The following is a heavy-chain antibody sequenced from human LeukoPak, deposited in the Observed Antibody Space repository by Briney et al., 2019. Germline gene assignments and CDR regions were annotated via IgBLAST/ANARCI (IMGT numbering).Heavy chain of an antibody. CDR1: GFTFSSYE. V-gene: IGHV3-48*03. CDR3: ARVAVTDHY. CDR2: ISSSGSTI. J-gene: IGHJ4*02. Sequence: GGSLRLSCAASGFTFSSYEMTWVRQAPGKGLEWVSYISSSGSTIYYADSVKGRFTISRDNAKNSLYLQMNSLRAEDTAVYYCARVAVTDHYWGQGTLVTVSS. D-gene: IGHD2-21*02.